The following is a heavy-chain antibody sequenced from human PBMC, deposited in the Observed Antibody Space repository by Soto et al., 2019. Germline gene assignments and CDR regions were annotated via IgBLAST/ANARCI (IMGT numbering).Heavy chain of an antibody. CDR3: ARPDFGDYWYFDL. CDR2: IIPALGTA. CDR1: GGTFSSHT. D-gene: IGHD4-17*01. Sequence: QDQLVQSGAEVKKPGSSVKVSCKASGGTFSSHTFSWVRQAPGQGLEWMGRIIPALGTATYAQKFQGRVTITADESATTVYMELHSLRSEDTAVYYCARPDFGDYWYFDLWGRCTLVTVSS. V-gene: IGHV1-69*08. J-gene: IGHJ2*01.